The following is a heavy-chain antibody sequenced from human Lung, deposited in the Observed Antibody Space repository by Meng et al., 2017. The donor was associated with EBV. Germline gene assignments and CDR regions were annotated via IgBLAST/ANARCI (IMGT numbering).Heavy chain of an antibody. CDR2: ISSSSSYI. D-gene: IGHD6-13*01. CDR3: ARSGAAAGGFRY. Sequence: EVQLVESGGGLVKPGGSLRLTCAASGFTLSSYSMNWVRQAPGKGLEWVSSISSSSSYIYYADSVKGRFTISRDNAKNSLYLQMNSLRAEDTAVYYCARSGAAAGGFRYWGQGTLVTVSS. V-gene: IGHV3-21*01. CDR1: GFTLSSYS. J-gene: IGHJ4*02.